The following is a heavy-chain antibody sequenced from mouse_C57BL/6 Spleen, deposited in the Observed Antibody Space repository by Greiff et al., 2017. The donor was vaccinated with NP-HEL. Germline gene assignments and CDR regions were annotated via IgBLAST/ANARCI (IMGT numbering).Heavy chain of an antibody. CDR1: GFTFSSYA. D-gene: IGHD2-3*01. V-gene: IGHV5-9-1*02. CDR3: TRDLSDGYFHYYAMGY. J-gene: IGHJ4*01. Sequence: EVKLVESGEGLVKPGGSLKLSCAASGFTFSSYAMSWVRQTPEKRLEWVAYISSGGDYIYYADTVKGRFTISRDNARNTLYLQMSSLKSEDTAMYYCTRDLSDGYFHYYAMGYWGQGTSVTVSS. CDR2: ISSGGDYI.